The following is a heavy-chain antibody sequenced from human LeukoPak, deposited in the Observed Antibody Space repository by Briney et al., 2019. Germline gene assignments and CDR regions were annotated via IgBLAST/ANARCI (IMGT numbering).Heavy chain of an antibody. Sequence: PGGSLRLPCAASGFTFSNFWMSWVRQAPGKGLEWVANIKQDGFEKYYVDSVRGRFTISRGNAKNSLSLQMNSLRAEDTAVYYCARDGCTSTTCSTLGGFSSWGQGTLVNVSS. J-gene: IGHJ5*02. CDR3: ARDGCTSTTCSTLGGFSS. V-gene: IGHV3-7*01. CDR1: GFTFSNFW. CDR2: IKQDGFEK. D-gene: IGHD2-2*01.